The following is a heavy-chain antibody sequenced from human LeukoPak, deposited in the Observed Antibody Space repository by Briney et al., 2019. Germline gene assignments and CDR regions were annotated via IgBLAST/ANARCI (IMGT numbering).Heavy chain of an antibody. V-gene: IGHV3-30*09. J-gene: IGHJ3*02. CDR3: ATISMMVVVLNTDDAFDI. CDR2: ISFDASNK. Sequence: GGSLRVSYAASGFTFSNYAMYWVRQAPGKGPEWVALISFDASNKYYGDSVKGRFAISRDNSKNALYLQMDRLRAEDTAMYYCATISMMVVVLNTDDAFDIWGQGTMVTVSS. D-gene: IGHD3-22*01. CDR1: GFTFSNYA.